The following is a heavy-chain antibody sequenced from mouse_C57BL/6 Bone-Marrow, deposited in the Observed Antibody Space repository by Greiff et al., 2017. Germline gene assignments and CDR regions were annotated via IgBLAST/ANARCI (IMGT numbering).Heavy chain of an antibody. D-gene: IGHD4-1*01. Sequence: QVQLQQSGAELVRPGSSVKLSCKASGYTFTSYWMHWVKQRPIQGLEWIGNIDPSDSETHYNQKFKDKATLTVDKSSSTAYMQLSSLTSEDSAVYYCARKAGTGSFAYWGQGTLVTVSA. CDR3: ARKAGTGSFAY. J-gene: IGHJ3*01. CDR2: IDPSDSET. V-gene: IGHV1-52*01. CDR1: GYTFTSYW.